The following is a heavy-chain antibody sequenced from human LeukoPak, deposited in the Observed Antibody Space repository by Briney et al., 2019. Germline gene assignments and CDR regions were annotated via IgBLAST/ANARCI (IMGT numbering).Heavy chain of an antibody. CDR1: GGSFSGYY. D-gene: IGHD3-10*01. CDR2: INHSGST. Sequence: PSETLSLTCAVYGGSFSGYYWSWIRQPPGKGLEWTGEINHSGSTNYNPSLKSRVAISVDTSKNQFSLKLSSVTAADTAVYYCARARGYGSGSYYHWGQGTLVTVSS. V-gene: IGHV4-34*01. J-gene: IGHJ5*02. CDR3: ARARGYGSGSYYH.